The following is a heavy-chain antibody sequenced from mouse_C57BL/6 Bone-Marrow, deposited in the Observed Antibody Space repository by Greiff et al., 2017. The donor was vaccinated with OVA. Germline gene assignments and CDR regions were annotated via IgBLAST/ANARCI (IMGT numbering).Heavy chain of an antibody. CDR3: TTLYYSNSYYFDY. Sequence: EVQLKESGAELVRPGASVKLSCTASGFNIKDDYMHWVKQRPEQGLEWIGWIDPENGDTEYASKFQGKATITADTSSNTAYLQLSSLTSEDTAVYYCTTLYYSNSYYFDYWGQGTTLTVSS. V-gene: IGHV14-4*01. J-gene: IGHJ2*01. CDR1: GFNIKDDY. D-gene: IGHD2-5*01. CDR2: IDPENGDT.